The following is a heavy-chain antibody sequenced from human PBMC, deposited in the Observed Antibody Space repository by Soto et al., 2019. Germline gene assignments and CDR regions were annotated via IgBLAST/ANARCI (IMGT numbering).Heavy chain of an antibody. V-gene: IGHV3-23*01. Sequence: AGGSLRLSCAASGFTFSSYAMSWVRQAPGKGLEWVSAIGGSGGPTYYADSVKGRFTISRDNSGNTLFLEMYSLRAEDTAVYYCARYIPGVRYYGMDVWGQGTTVTVSS. CDR3: ARYIPGVRYYGMDV. CDR1: GFTFSSYA. CDR2: IGGSGGPT. J-gene: IGHJ6*02. D-gene: IGHD2-2*01.